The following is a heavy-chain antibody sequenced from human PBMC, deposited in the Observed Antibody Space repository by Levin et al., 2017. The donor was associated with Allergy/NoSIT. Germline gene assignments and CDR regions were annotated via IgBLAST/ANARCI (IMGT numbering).Heavy chain of an antibody. V-gene: IGHV3-30*18. CDR2: ISYDGSNK. J-gene: IGHJ4*02. CDR1: GFTFSSYG. CDR3: AKLQVDTAMVTGFDY. D-gene: IGHD5-18*01. Sequence: GGSLRLSCAASGFTFSSYGMHWVRQAPGKGLEWVAVISYDGSNKYYADSVKGRFTISRDNSKNTLYLQMNSLRAEDTAVYYCAKLQVDTAMVTGFDYWGQGTLVTVSS.